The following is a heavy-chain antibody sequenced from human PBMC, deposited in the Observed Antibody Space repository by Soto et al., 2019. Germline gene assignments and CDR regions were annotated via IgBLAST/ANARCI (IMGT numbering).Heavy chain of an antibody. D-gene: IGHD6-25*01. CDR3: ARGPATTRRYDSYFYGLDV. V-gene: IGHV1-69*01. CDR1: GGTFSSYI. CDR2: LTPIYPTT. J-gene: IGHJ6*02. Sequence: QVQLVQSGAEVKKPGSSVKVSCKASGGTFSSYIITWVRQAPGQGLEWVGGLTPIYPTTHYAQKFQGRVTISADESATTAYMELSSLTSEATAIYFCARGPATTRRYDSYFYGLDVWGQGTRVTVSS.